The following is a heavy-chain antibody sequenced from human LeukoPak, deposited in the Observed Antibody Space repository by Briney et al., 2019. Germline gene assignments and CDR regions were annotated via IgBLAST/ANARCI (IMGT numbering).Heavy chain of an antibody. V-gene: IGHV3-48*01. CDR1: GFTFSSYS. CDR2: ISSSSSTI. CDR3: ARVRRSSGYYFDY. J-gene: IGHJ4*02. Sequence: RGSLRLSCAASGFTFSSYSMNWVRQAPGKGLEWVSYISSSSSTIYYADSVKGRFTISRDNAKNSLYLQMNSLRAEDTAVYYCARVRRSSGYYFDYWGQGTLVTVSS. D-gene: IGHD3-22*01.